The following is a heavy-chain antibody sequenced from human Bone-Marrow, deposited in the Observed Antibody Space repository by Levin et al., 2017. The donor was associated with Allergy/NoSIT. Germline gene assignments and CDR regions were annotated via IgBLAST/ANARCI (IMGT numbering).Heavy chain of an antibody. CDR2: IFASDEK. D-gene: IGHD3-10*02. V-gene: IGHV2-26*01. Sequence: SGPTLVKPTETLTLTCTVSGFSLTNARIGVIWIRQPPGKALEWLAHIFASDEKFYRPSLRNRLTISKDTSHSQVVLTMTSMDPVDTATSYCAMFADGDNNFDYWGQGALVTVSS. CDR3: AMFADGDNNFDY. CDR1: GFSLTNARIG. J-gene: IGHJ4*02.